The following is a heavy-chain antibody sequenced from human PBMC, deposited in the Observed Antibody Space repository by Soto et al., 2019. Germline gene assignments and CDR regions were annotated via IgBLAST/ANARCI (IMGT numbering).Heavy chain of an antibody. V-gene: IGHV4-30-2*01. CDR3: ARRYGRAFDY. Sequence: SETLSLTCAVSGGSISSGGYSWSWIRQPPGKGLEWIGYIYHSGSTNYNPSLKSRVTISVDTSKNQFSLKLGSVTAADTAVYYCARRYGRAFDYWGQGTLVTVSS. D-gene: IGHD1-1*01. CDR2: IYHSGST. CDR1: GGSISSGGYS. J-gene: IGHJ4*02.